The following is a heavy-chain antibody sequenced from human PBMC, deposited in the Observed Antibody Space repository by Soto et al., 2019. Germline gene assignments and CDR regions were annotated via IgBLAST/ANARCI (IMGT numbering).Heavy chain of an antibody. J-gene: IGHJ4*02. CDR2: IYYSGST. Sequence: SETLSLTCTVSGGSISSYYWSWIRQPPGKGLEWIGHIYYSGSTNYNPSLKSRVTISVDTSKNQFSLKLSSVPAADTAVYYCARGRLRLGELSLIYWGPGTLVTVS. CDR1: GGSISSYY. V-gene: IGHV4-59*01. CDR3: ARGRLRLGELSLIY. D-gene: IGHD3-16*02.